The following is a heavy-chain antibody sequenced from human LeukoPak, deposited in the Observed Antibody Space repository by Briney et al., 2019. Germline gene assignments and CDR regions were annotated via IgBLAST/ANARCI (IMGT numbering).Heavy chain of an antibody. CDR3: ATNFGAYYYDTSGYYDF. CDR1: GFTFDDYA. Sequence: PGGSLGLSCAASGFTFDDYAMHWVRQAPGKGLEWVSLISGDGNSTNYAGSVKGRFTISRDNNKNSLYLQMNSLRTEDTAFYYCATNFGAYYYDTSGYYDFWGQGPLVTVSS. J-gene: IGHJ4*02. CDR2: ISGDGNST. D-gene: IGHD3-22*01. V-gene: IGHV3-43*02.